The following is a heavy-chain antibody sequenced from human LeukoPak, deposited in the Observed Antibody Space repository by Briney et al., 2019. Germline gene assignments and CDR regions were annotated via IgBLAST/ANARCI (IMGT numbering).Heavy chain of an antibody. CDR3: ASTYYYGSGSYYFDY. CDR1: GFTFSSYS. Sequence: GGSLRLSCAASGFTFSSYSMNWVRQAPGKGLEWVSSISSSSSYIYYADSVKGRFTISRDNSKNTLYLQMNSLRAEDTAVYYCASTYYYGSGSYYFDYWGQGTLVTVSS. CDR2: ISSSSSYI. V-gene: IGHV3-21*01. J-gene: IGHJ4*02. D-gene: IGHD3-10*01.